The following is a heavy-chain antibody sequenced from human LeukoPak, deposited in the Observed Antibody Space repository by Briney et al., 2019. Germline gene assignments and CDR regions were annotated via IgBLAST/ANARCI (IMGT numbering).Heavy chain of an antibody. J-gene: IGHJ3*02. Sequence: GASVKVSCKASGYTFTGYYVHWVRQAPGQGLEWMGWINPNSGGTNYAQKFQGWVTMTRDTSISTAYMELSRLRSDDTAVYYCARVAAAASDAFDIWGQGTMVTVSS. CDR2: INPNSGGT. V-gene: IGHV1-2*04. CDR1: GYTFTGYY. D-gene: IGHD6-13*01. CDR3: ARVAAAASDAFDI.